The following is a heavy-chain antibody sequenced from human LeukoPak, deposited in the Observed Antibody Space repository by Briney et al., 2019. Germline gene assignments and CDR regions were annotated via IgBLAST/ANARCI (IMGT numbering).Heavy chain of an antibody. CDR3: ARVGIVVVPGFNAFDM. V-gene: IGHV3-66*02. CDR2: IYSAGTT. Sequence: GGSLRLSCAASEFTVGSNYMSWARQAPGKGLEWVSVIYSAGTTYSADSVKGRFTISRDTSKNTLYLQMNSLRAEDTAVYFCARVGIVVVPGFNAFDMWGQGTMVTVSS. CDR1: EFTVGSNY. D-gene: IGHD2-2*01. J-gene: IGHJ3*02.